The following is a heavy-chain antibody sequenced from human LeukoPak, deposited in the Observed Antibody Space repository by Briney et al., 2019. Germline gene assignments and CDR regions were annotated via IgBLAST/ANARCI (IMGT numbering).Heavy chain of an antibody. CDR2: IRYDGSNK. CDR1: GFTFSSYG. J-gene: IGHJ4*02. V-gene: IGHV3-30*02. CDR3: ASGYSSAWCFDF. D-gene: IGHD6-19*01. Sequence: GGSLRLSCAASGFTFSSYGMHWVRQAPGKGLEWEAFIRYDGSNKYYADSVKGRFTISRDISKNTLYLQMNSLRAEDTAVYYCASGYSSAWCFDFWGQGTLVTVSS.